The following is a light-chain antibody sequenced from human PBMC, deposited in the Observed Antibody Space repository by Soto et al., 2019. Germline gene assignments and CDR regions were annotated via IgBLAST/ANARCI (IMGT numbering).Light chain of an antibody. V-gene: IGKV1-33*01. CDR2: DVS. Sequence: LSXXVGHGVSVXXRASQGIRSDLNGWQQKPGLAPKRLIYDVSRWQRGVPSRFSGSGSGQDVTFTISSLQPEDFATDYCQQYNSSPLTFGGGAKVDTK. CDR1: QGIRSD. J-gene: IGKJ4*01. CDR3: QQYNSSPLT.